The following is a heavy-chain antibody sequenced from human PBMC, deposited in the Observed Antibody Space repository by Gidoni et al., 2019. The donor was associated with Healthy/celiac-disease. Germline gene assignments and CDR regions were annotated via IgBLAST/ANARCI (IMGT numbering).Heavy chain of an antibody. CDR2: IYYSGST. D-gene: IGHD3-10*01. CDR3: ARVGWFGNWFDP. CDR1: GGSISSSSYY. Sequence: QLQLQESGPGLVKPSETLSLTCTVSGGSISSSSYYWGWIRQPPGKGLEWIGSIYYSGSTYYNPSLKSRVTISVDTSKNQFSLKLSSVTAADTDVYYCARVGWFGNWFDPWGQGTLVTVSS. V-gene: IGHV4-39*01. J-gene: IGHJ5*02.